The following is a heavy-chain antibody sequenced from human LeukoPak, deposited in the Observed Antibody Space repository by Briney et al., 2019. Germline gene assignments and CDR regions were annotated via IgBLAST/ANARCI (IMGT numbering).Heavy chain of an antibody. CDR3: ARGYITMVRGVITPSNWFDP. CDR1: GGSISSYY. Sequence: PSETLSLTCTVSGGSISSYYWSWIRQPPGKGLEWIGYIYYSGSTNYNPSLKSRVTISVNTSKNQFSLKLSSVTAADTAVYYCARGYITMVRGVITPSNWFDPWGQGTLVTVSS. J-gene: IGHJ5*02. D-gene: IGHD3-10*01. CDR2: IYYSGST. V-gene: IGHV4-59*08.